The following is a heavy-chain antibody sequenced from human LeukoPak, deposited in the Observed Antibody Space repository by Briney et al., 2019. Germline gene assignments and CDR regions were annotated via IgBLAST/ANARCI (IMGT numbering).Heavy chain of an antibody. CDR3: ALWYSSGWYIWWY. J-gene: IGHJ4*02. Sequence: GESLKISCKGSGYIFTNYWIGWVRQMPGKGLEWLGVINPGDSKTTYSPSFQGQVTISADKSISTAYLQWRDLRASDSAMYYCALWYSSGWYIWWYWGQGTLVTVSS. D-gene: IGHD6-19*01. CDR2: INPGDSKT. V-gene: IGHV5-51*01. CDR1: GYIFTNYW.